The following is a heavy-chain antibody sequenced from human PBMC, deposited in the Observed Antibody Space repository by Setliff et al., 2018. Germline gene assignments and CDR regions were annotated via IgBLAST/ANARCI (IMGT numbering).Heavy chain of an antibody. Sequence: TLSLTCTVSGGSISSGDHYWSWIRQPAGKGLEWIGRIHASGSTNYNPALKSRVTISVDTSKNQFSLKLTSVTAADTAVYYCARVDNFWSGPIDYWGQGTLVTVSS. CDR2: IHASGST. J-gene: IGHJ4*02. D-gene: IGHD3-3*01. CDR3: ARVDNFWSGPIDY. V-gene: IGHV4-61*02. CDR1: GGSISSGDHY.